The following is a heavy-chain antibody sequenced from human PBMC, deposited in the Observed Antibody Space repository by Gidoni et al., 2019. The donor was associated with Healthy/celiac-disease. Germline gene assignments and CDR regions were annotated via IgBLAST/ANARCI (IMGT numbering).Heavy chain of an antibody. Sequence: LQLQESGPGLVKPAETLSVTCTVAGGSISSSSYYWGWIRQPPGKGLEWIGSIYYSGSTYYNPSLKSRVTISVDTSKNQFSLELSSVTAADTAVYYCARMARAQSTIAVAGTVHFDYWGQGTLVTVSS. D-gene: IGHD6-19*01. CDR2: IYYSGST. V-gene: IGHV4-39*01. CDR1: GGSISSSSYY. CDR3: ARMARAQSTIAVAGTVHFDY. J-gene: IGHJ4*02.